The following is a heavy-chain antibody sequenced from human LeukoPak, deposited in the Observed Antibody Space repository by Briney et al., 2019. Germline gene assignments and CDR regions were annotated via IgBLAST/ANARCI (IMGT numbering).Heavy chain of an antibody. V-gene: IGHV3-23*01. CDR2: IGDSGDRT. Sequence: GGSLRLSCAASGFTFTIYAMSWVRQSPGKGLEWVSSIGDSGDRTYYADSVKGRFTISRDNSRNTLYLQVNSLRAEDTAVYYCAKSGSVPPDYWGQGTLVTVSS. CDR3: AKSGSVPPDY. D-gene: IGHD2-2*01. J-gene: IGHJ4*02. CDR1: GFTFTIYA.